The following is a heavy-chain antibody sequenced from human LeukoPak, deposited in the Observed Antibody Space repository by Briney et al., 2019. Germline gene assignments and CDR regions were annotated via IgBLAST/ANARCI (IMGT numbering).Heavy chain of an antibody. Sequence: ASVKVSCKASGYTFTGYYLHWVRQAPGQGLEWMGWINPNSGGTNYAQKFQGRVTMTRDTSVSTAYMDLSRLTSDDTAVYYCARGLYGLVDFDCWGQGTLVTVSS. V-gene: IGHV1-2*02. CDR3: ARGLYGLVDFDC. J-gene: IGHJ4*02. CDR2: INPNSGGT. D-gene: IGHD3-16*01. CDR1: GYTFTGYY.